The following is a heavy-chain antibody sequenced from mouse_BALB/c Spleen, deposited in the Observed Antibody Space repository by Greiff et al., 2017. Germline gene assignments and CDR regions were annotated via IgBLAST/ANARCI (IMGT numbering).Heavy chain of an antibody. CDR2: IYPGSGST. Sequence: LQQPGSELVRPGASVKLSCKASGYTFTSYWMHWVEQRPGQGLEWIGNIYPGSGSTNYDEKVKSKATLTVDTSYSTAYMQLSSLTSEDSAVYYCTREGRYYGYDGLAYWGQGTLVTVSA. CDR3: TREGRYYGYDGLAY. D-gene: IGHD2-14*01. V-gene: IGHV1S22*01. CDR1: GYTFTSYW. J-gene: IGHJ3*01.